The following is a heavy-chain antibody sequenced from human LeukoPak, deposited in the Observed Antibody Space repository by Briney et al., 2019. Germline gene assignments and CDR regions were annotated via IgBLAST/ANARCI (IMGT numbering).Heavy chain of an antibody. V-gene: IGHV1-8*01. J-gene: IGHJ4*02. CDR2: VSTNSGNT. CDR1: GYTFSNYD. D-gene: IGHD2-2*01. CDR3: ARAVRNQLLLAE. Sequence: ASVKVSCKASGYTFSNYDVAWVRQAPGQGLEWMGWVSTNSGNTGYARKFRGAVTISSDASVTSDYMEVSSLTSEDTAVYFCARAVRNQLLLAEWGQGTLITVSS.